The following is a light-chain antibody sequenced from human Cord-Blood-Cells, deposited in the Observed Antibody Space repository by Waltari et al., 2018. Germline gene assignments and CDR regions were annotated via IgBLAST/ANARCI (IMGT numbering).Light chain of an antibody. V-gene: IGLV2-14*01. J-gene: IGLJ2*01. Sequence: QSALTQPASVSGSPGQSITISCTGTSSDVGGYKYVSWYQQHPGKAPKLMIYDVSNLRTGVSNLFSGSKSDNTASLTLSGLQAEDEADYYCSSYTSSSTVVFGGGTKLTVL. CDR3: SSYTSSSTVV. CDR1: SSDVGGYKY. CDR2: DVS.